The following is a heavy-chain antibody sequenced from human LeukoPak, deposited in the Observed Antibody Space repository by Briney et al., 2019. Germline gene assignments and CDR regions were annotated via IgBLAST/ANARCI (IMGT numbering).Heavy chain of an antibody. CDR2: SNGDVPST. CDR3: VRGRWEVLLDP. Sequence: GGSLRLSCAASGFTFSIAWLHWVRQAPGKGPGWVSGSNGDVPSTDYADSVRGRFTISRDNAKNTLYLQVNSLRAGDTAVYFCVRGRWEVLLDPWGQGTLVSVSS. D-gene: IGHD1-26*01. J-gene: IGHJ5*02. CDR1: GFTFSIAW. V-gene: IGHV3-74*01.